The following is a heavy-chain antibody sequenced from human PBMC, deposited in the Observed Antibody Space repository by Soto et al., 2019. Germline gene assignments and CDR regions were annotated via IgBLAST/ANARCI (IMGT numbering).Heavy chain of an antibody. V-gene: IGHV1-2*04. CDR1: GYTFTGYY. Sequence: QVPLVQSGAEVKKPGASVKVSCKASGYTFTGYYLHWVRQAPGEGLEWMGWINPNSGGTNYAQKFQGWVTMTRDTSISTAYMELSRLRSDDTAVYYCARVLIAVAGTAGDDAFDIWGQGTMVTVSS. J-gene: IGHJ3*02. CDR2: INPNSGGT. D-gene: IGHD6-19*01. CDR3: ARVLIAVAGTAGDDAFDI.